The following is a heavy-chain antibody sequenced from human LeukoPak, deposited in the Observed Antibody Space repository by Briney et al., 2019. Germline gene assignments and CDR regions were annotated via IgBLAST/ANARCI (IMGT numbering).Heavy chain of an antibody. CDR2: IKPNSGGT. CDR1: GYSFADYY. D-gene: IGHD3-10*01. J-gene: IGHJ4*02. Sequence: GASVKVSCKASGYSFADYYMHWVRQAPGQGLEWMGWIKPNSGGTRSAQKFQGRVTMTRDTSISTAYMELSSLKYDDTAVYYCARESLSYYGSGSPKDYWGQGTLVTVSS. CDR3: ARESLSYYGSGSPKDY. V-gene: IGHV1-2*02.